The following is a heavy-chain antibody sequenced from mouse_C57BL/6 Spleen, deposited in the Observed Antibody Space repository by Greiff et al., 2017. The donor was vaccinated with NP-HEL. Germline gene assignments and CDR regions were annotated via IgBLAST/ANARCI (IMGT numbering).Heavy chain of an antibody. D-gene: IGHD2-2*01. J-gene: IGHJ2*01. V-gene: IGHV5-16*01. Sequence: EVQRVESEGGLVQPGSSMKLSCTASGFTFSDYYMAWVRQVPEKGLEWVANINYDGSSTYYLDSLKSRFIISRDNAKNILYLQMSSLKSEDTATYYCARAVWLRYFDYWGQGTTLTVSS. CDR2: INYDGSST. CDR3: ARAVWLRYFDY. CDR1: GFTFSDYY.